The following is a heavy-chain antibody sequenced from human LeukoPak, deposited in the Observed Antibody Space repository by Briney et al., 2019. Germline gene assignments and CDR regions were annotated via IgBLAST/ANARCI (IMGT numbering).Heavy chain of an antibody. Sequence: SETLSLTCTVSGGSISSGPYFWSWIRQPAGKGLEWIGRIYGSGSTDYNPSLKSRVTISVDTSKNQFSLKLSSVTAADTAVYYCARKIGNSTPFNWFDPWGRGTLVTVSS. CDR1: GGSISSGPYF. CDR2: IYGSGST. V-gene: IGHV4-61*02. D-gene: IGHD1-26*01. J-gene: IGHJ5*02. CDR3: ARKIGNSTPFNWFDP.